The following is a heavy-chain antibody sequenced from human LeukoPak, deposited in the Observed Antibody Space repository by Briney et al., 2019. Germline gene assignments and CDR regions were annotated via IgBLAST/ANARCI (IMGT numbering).Heavy chain of an antibody. Sequence: GASVKVSCKASGYTFTSYDINWVRQATGQGLEWMGWMNPNSGNTGYAQKFQGRVTITRNTSISTAYMELSSLRSEDTAVYYCARGSRPGYFDWFRYIEAPLLGTYYFDYWGQGTLVTVSS. CDR2: MNPNSGNT. J-gene: IGHJ4*02. D-gene: IGHD3-9*01. CDR1: GYTFTSYD. V-gene: IGHV1-8*03. CDR3: ARGSRPGYFDWFRYIEAPLLGTYYFDY.